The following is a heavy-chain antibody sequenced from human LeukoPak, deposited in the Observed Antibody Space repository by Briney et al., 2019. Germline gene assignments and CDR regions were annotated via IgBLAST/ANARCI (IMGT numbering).Heavy chain of an antibody. CDR2: FDPEDGET. CDR3: ARGPGAVAGVYYYYGMDV. V-gene: IGHV1-24*01. Sequence: ASVKVSCKVSGYTLTELSMHWVRQAPGKGLEWMGGFDPEDGETIYAQKFQGRVTMTEDTSTDTAYMELSSLRSEDTAVYYCARGPGAVAGVYYYYGMDVWGQGTTVTVSS. J-gene: IGHJ6*02. CDR1: GYTLTELS. D-gene: IGHD6-19*01.